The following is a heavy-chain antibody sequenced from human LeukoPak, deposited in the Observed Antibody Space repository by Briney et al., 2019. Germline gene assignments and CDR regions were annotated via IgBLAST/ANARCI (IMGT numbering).Heavy chain of an antibody. D-gene: IGHD5-18*01. V-gene: IGHV3-48*01. J-gene: IGHJ4*02. Sequence: GGSLRLSCAASGFTFSSYSMNWVRQAPGKGLEWVSYISSSSSTIYYADSVKGRFTISRDNAKSSLYLQMNSLRVEDTAVYYCARERGYSYGYSDYWGQGTLVTVSS. CDR2: ISSSSSTI. CDR3: ARERGYSYGYSDY. CDR1: GFTFSSYS.